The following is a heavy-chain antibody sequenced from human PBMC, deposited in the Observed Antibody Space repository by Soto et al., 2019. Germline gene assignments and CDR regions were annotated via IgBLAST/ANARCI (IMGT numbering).Heavy chain of an antibody. J-gene: IGHJ4*02. CDR2: IYYSGSA. Sequence: PSETLSLTCSVSGGSINTGGYYWTWIRQHPGKGLEWIGYIYYSGSAYYNPSLESRLTISMDTSKNQFSLNLSSVTAADTAVYYCARRRSGDTRLFDYWGQGALVTVSS. D-gene: IGHD4-17*01. CDR1: GGSINTGGYY. V-gene: IGHV4-31*03. CDR3: ARRRSGDTRLFDY.